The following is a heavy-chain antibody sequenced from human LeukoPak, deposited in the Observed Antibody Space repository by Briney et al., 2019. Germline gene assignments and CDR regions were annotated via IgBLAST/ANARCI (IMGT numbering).Heavy chain of an antibody. CDR3: ARQPGKYSSGWWRSGLVDY. Sequence: PSQTLSLTCTVSGGSISSGSYYWSWIRQPAGKGLEWIGSIYYSGSTYYNPSLKSRVTISVDTSKNQFSLKLSSVTAADTAVYYCARQPGKYSSGWWRSGLVDYWGQGTLVTVSS. CDR2: IYYSGST. V-gene: IGHV4-39*01. J-gene: IGHJ4*02. CDR1: GGSISSGSYY. D-gene: IGHD6-19*01.